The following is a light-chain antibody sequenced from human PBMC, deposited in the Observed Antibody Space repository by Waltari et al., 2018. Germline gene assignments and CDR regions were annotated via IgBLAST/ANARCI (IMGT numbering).Light chain of an antibody. J-gene: IGKJ1*01. CDR3: QQYYNWPRT. V-gene: IGKV3-15*01. CDR2: RAS. CDR1: QSVGSN. Sequence: EIVMTQSPGTLFASPGERVILSCRASQSVGSNLAWYQQKPGQAPRLLIYRASTRATDIPGTFSGSGAWTGFTLTISSLQSEDFALYYCQQYYNWPRTFGQGTKVEIK.